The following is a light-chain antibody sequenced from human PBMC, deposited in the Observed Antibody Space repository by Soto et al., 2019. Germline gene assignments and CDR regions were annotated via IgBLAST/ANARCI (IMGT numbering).Light chain of an antibody. Sequence: EIVMTQSPATLSVSPGERATLSCRPSQSVSSTLAWYQQKPGQAPRLLIYGASTRATGIPARFSGSGSGTEFTLTISSLQSEDFAVYYCQQYNNWPPWTFGQGTKVEIK. CDR2: GAS. CDR3: QQYNNWPPWT. V-gene: IGKV3-15*01. J-gene: IGKJ1*01. CDR1: QSVSST.